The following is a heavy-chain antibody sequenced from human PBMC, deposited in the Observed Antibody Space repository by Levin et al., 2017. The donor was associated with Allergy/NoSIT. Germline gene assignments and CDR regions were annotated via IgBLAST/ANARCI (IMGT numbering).Heavy chain of an antibody. CDR1: GFTFSSYG. J-gene: IGHJ3*02. CDR3: AREMYCSSTSCYMGPIDAFDS. Sequence: GGSLRLSCAASGFTFSSYGMHWVRQAPGKGLEWVAVIWYDGSNKYYADSVKGRFTISRDNSKNTLYLQMNSLRAEDTAVYYCAREMYCSSTSCYMGPIDAFDSWGQGTMVTVSS. V-gene: IGHV3-33*01. CDR2: IWYDGSNK. D-gene: IGHD2-2*02.